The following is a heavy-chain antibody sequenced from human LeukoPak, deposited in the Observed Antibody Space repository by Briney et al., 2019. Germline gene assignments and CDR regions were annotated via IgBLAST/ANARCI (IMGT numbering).Heavy chain of an antibody. CDR2: INSDGSST. Sequence: PGGSLRLSCAASGFTFSSYWMHWVRQAPGKGLVWVSRINSDGSSTSYADSVKGRFTISRDNAKNTLYLQMNSLRAEDTAVYYCARVGGPPHDYYYYGMDVWGQGTTVTVSS. V-gene: IGHV3-74*01. J-gene: IGHJ6*02. D-gene: IGHD2-15*01. CDR1: GFTFSSYW. CDR3: ARVGGPPHDYYYYGMDV.